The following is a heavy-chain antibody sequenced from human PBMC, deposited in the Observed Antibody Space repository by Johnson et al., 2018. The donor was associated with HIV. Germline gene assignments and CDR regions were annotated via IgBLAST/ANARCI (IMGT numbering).Heavy chain of an antibody. D-gene: IGHD4-11*01. Sequence: QVQLVESGGGVVQPGGSLRLSCAASGFTFRIYDMQWVRQAPGKGLEWLAYIRSDGVNKQYTDSVKGRFTISRDNSKNKLYLQMNSLRAEDTAVYYCAREKTTPDAFDIWGQGTMVTVSS. J-gene: IGHJ3*02. V-gene: IGHV3-30*02. CDR3: AREKTTPDAFDI. CDR2: IRSDGVNK. CDR1: GFTFRIYD.